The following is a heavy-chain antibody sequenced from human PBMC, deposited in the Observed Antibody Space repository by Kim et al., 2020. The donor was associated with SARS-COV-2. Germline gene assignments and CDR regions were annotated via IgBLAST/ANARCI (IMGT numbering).Heavy chain of an antibody. Sequence: SETLSLTCTVSGGSISSSSYYWGWIRQPPGKGLEWIGSIYYSGSTYYNPSLKSRVTISVDTSKNQFSLKLSSVTAADTAVYYCATQYSSSWTGFSFGPWGQGTLVTVSS. D-gene: IGHD6-13*01. CDR2: IYYSGST. J-gene: IGHJ5*02. V-gene: IGHV4-39*01. CDR3: ATQYSSSWTGFSFGP. CDR1: GGSISSSSYY.